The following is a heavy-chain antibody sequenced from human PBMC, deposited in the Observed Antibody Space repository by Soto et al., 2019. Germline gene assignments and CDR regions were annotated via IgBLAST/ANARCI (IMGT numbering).Heavy chain of an antibody. V-gene: IGHV4-34*01. Sequence: SETLSLTCGVSGGSFSCFFWTWIHQPPGKGLEWIGEVNHIGITNYNPSLRSRLNLSIDTAKKQFSLKLTSVTAADTAVYYCARATQFFYDSRGYSKNFDFWGQGTLVTVSS. D-gene: IGHD3-22*01. CDR1: GGSFSCFF. CDR3: ARATQFFYDSRGYSKNFDF. CDR2: VNHIGIT. J-gene: IGHJ4*02.